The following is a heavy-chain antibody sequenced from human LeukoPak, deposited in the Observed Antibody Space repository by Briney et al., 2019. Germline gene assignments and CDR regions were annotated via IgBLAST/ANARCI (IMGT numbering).Heavy chain of an antibody. CDR3: AKDSNYGGNSPLDY. CDR1: GSTFDDYA. D-gene: IGHD4-23*01. V-gene: IGHV3-9*01. Sequence: GGSLRLSCAASGSTFDDYAMHWVRQAPGKGLEWVSGISWNSGNIGYADSVKGRFTISRDNAKNSLCLQMNSLRAEDTALYYCAKDSNYGGNSPLDYWGQGTLVTVSS. J-gene: IGHJ4*02. CDR2: ISWNSGNI.